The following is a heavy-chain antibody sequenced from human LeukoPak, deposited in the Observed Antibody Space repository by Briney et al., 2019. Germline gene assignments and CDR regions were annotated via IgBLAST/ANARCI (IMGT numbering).Heavy chain of an antibody. CDR2: IYCSGST. D-gene: IGHD3-22*01. J-gene: IGHJ4*02. CDR1: GGSISSYY. CDR3: ASSGYYYQTFDY. Sequence: SETLSLTCTVSGGSISSYYWSWIRQPPGKGLEWIGYIYCSGSTNYNPSLKSRVTISVDTSKNQFSLKLSSVTAADTAVYYCASSGYYYQTFDYWGQGTLVTVSS. V-gene: IGHV4-59*01.